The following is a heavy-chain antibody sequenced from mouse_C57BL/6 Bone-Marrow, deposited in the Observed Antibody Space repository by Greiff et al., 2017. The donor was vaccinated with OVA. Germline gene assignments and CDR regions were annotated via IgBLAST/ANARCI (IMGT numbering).Heavy chain of an antibody. D-gene: IGHD1-1*01. CDR1: GFTFSDYG. J-gene: IGHJ3*01. CDR2: ISNLAYSI. V-gene: IGHV5-15*01. CDR3: ARTEGLYDYGSSFLSWFAY. Sequence: EVQVVESGGGLVQPGGSLKLSCAASGFTFSDYGMAWVRQAPRKGPEWVAFISNLAYSIYYADTVTGRFTISRENAKNTLYLEMSSLRSEDTAMYYCARTEGLYDYGSSFLSWFAYWGQGTLVTVSA.